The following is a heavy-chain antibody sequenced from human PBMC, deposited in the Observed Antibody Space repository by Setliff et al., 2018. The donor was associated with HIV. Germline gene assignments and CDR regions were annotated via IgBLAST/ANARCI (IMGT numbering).Heavy chain of an antibody. D-gene: IGHD2-15*01. CDR1: GDTARNFS. J-gene: IGHJ3*01. V-gene: IGHV1-69*13. Sequence: ASVKVSCKPSGDTARNFSVNWVRQAPGQGLEWMGGIIPLFGDPTYAQKFQGRLTIIADESTSTGYMELSSLRSEDTAVYYCASSFRGGFDVWGQGTMVTVS. CDR3: ASSFRGGFDV. CDR2: IIPLFGDP.